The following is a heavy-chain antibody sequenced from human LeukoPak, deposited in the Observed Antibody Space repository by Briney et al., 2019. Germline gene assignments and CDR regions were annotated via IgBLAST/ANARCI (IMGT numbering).Heavy chain of an antibody. D-gene: IGHD2-15*01. CDR1: GYTFTGYY. J-gene: IGHJ4*02. V-gene: IGHV1-2*02. CDR3: ARVPYCSGGGCTDY. Sequence: ASVKVSCKASGYTFTGYYMHWVRQAPGQGLEWMGWINPNSGGTNYAQKFQGRVTMTRDTSISTAYMELSRLRSDDTAVYYCARVPYCSGGGCTDYWGQGTLVTVSS. CDR2: INPNSGGT.